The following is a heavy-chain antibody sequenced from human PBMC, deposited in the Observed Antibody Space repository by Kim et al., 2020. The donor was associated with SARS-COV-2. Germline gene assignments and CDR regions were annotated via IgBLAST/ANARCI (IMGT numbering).Heavy chain of an antibody. CDR2: IYYSGST. Sequence: SETLSLTCTVSGGSISSSSYYWGWIRQPPGKGLEWIGSIYYSGSTYYNPSLKSRVTISVDTSKNQFSLKLSSVTAADTAVYYCAREPGGAIQLWRFDYWGQGTLVTVSS. J-gene: IGHJ4*02. CDR1: GGSISSSSYY. CDR3: AREPGGAIQLWRFDY. D-gene: IGHD5-18*01. V-gene: IGHV4-39*07.